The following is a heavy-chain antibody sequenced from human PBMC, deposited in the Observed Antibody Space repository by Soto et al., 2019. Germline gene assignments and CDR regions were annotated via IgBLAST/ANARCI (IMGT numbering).Heavy chain of an antibody. V-gene: IGHV4-31*03. D-gene: IGHD4-17*01. CDR2: IYSSGST. J-gene: IGHJ4*01. CDR1: GGSISSGGYY. CDR3: ARGNTVTTRYCDY. Sequence: QVQLQESGPGLVKPSQTLSLTCTVSGGSISSGGYYWSWIRHHPGKRLEWIGYIYSSGSTYYNPSLKSRVTISVDTSKNQFSLKLSSVTAADTAVYYCARGNTVTTRYCDYWGHGTLVTVS.